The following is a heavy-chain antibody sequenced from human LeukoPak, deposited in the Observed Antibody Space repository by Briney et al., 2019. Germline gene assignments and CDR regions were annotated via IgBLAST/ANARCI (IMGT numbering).Heavy chain of an antibody. V-gene: IGHV1-69*04. CDR3: ARDLSDGRGSWYRITYNWFDP. J-gene: IGHJ5*02. CDR2: IIPILGIA. CDR1: CGTFSSYA. Sequence: SVKDSCQDSCGTFSSYAISWVRPAPGQGIEWMGRIIPILGIANYAQKFEGRVTITADKSTSTAYMELSSLRSEDTAVYYCARDLSDGRGSWYRITYNWFDPWGQGTLVTVAS. D-gene: IGHD6-13*01.